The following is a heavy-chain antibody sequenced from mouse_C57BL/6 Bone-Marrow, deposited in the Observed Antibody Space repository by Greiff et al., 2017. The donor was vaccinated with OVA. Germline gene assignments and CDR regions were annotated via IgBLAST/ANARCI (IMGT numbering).Heavy chain of an antibody. CDR1: GYTFTGYW. CDR2: ILPGSGST. D-gene: IGHD4-1*01. V-gene: IGHV1-9*01. Sequence: VQLQQSGAELMKPGASVKLSCKATGYTFTGYWIEWVKQRPGHGLEWIGEILPGSGSTNYNEKCKGKATFTADTSSNTAYMQLSSLTTEDSAIYYCALLTYWYFDVWGTGTTVTVSS. J-gene: IGHJ1*03. CDR3: ALLTYWYFDV.